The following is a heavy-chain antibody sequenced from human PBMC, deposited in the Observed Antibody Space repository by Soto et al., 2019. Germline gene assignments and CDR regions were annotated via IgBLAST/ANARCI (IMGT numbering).Heavy chain of an antibody. D-gene: IGHD1-26*01. V-gene: IGHV4-59*01. CDR1: GGSIRSYY. J-gene: IGHJ4*02. CDR2: IYYSGST. CDR3: ARRYGGNFDY. Sequence: SETLSLTCTVPGGSIRSYYWSWFRQPPGKGLEWIGYIYYSGSTNYNPSLKSRVTISVDTSKNQFSLKLSSLTAADTAVYYCARRYGGNFDYWGQGTLVTVSS.